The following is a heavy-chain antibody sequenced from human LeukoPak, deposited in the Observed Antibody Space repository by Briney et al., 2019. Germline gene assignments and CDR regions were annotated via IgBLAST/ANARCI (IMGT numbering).Heavy chain of an antibody. CDR1: GFTFDDYT. CDR3: AKDMGIAAVGTYLDY. J-gene: IGHJ4*02. D-gene: IGHD6-13*01. V-gene: IGHV3-43*01. Sequence: GGSLRLSCAASGFTFDDYTMHWVRQAPGKGLEWVSLISWDGGSTYYADSVKGRFTISRDNSKNSLYLQMSSLRTEDTALYYCAKDMGIAAVGTYLDYWGQGTLVTVSS. CDR2: ISWDGGST.